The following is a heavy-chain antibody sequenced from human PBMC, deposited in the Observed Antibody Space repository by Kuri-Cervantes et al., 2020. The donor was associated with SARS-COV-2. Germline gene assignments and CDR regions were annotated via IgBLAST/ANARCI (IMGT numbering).Heavy chain of an antibody. D-gene: IGHD6-6*01. J-gene: IGHJ4*02. CDR3: ARDPDEYSSFSIDY. V-gene: IGHV3-21*01. Sequence: GGSLRLSCAASGFTFSSYSMNWVRQAPGKGLEWVSSISSSSSYIYYADSVKGRFTISRDNAKNSLYLQMNSLRAEDTAAYYCARDPDEYSSFSIDYWGQGTLVTVSS. CDR1: GFTFSSYS. CDR2: ISSSSSYI.